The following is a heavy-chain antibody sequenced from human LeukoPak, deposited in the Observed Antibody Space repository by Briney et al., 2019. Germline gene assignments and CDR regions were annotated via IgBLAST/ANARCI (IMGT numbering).Heavy chain of an antibody. CDR1: GGSISSGSYY. J-gene: IGHJ4*02. CDR2: IYTGGST. V-gene: IGHV4-61*02. CDR3: ARGNGYYFDY. Sequence: SQTLSLTCTVSGGSISSGSYYWSWIRQPAGKGLEWIGRIYTGGSTNYNPSLKSRVTISVDTSKNQFSLKLSSVTAAGTAVYYCARGNGYYFDYWGQGTLVTVSS.